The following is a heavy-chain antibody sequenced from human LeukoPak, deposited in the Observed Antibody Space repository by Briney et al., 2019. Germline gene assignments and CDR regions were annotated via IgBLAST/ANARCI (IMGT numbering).Heavy chain of an antibody. Sequence: ASVKVSCKASGYTFTSHDINWVRQATGQGLEWMGWMNPNSGNTGYAQKFQGRVTMTRDTSISTAYMELSRLRSDDTAVYYCAREVDYYDTSDYFPLGYWGQGTLVTVSS. CDR2: MNPNSGNT. J-gene: IGHJ4*02. V-gene: IGHV1-8*02. CDR3: AREVDYYDTSDYFPLGY. CDR1: GYTFTSHD. D-gene: IGHD3-22*01.